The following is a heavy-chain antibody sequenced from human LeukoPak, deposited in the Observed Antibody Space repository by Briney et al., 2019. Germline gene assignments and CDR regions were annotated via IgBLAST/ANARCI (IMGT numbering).Heavy chain of an antibody. D-gene: IGHD4-11*01. Sequence: PGGSLRLSCVAPGFTFSSYWMHWVRQDPRKGLVWVSRINGDGRNINYADSVRGRFTISRDNAKNTLYLQMNSLRAEDTAVYYCAKDLAVTTAGGDTYFDYWGQGTLVTVSS. CDR3: AKDLAVTTAGGDTYFDY. V-gene: IGHV3-74*01. CDR1: GFTFSSYW. J-gene: IGHJ4*02. CDR2: INGDGRNI.